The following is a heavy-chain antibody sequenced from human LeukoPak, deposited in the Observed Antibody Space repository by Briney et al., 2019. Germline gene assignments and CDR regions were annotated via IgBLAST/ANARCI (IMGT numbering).Heavy chain of an antibody. V-gene: IGHV3-11*01. CDR3: ARDFSYYDNRLPDAFDV. D-gene: IGHD3-22*01. CDR2: ISSSGHIK. J-gene: IGHJ3*01. CDR1: GFTFSDYY. Sequence: PGGSLRLSCAASGFTFSDYYMSWIRQAPGKGLEWLSYISSSGHIKYYADSVKGRFTISRDNAKNSLFLQMNSLRAEDTAVYYCARDFSYYDNRLPDAFDVWGQGTTVTVSS.